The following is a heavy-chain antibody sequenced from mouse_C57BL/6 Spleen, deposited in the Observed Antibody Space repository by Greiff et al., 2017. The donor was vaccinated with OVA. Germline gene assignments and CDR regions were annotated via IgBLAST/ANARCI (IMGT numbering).Heavy chain of an antibody. CDR2: ISDGGSYT. Sequence: EVQVVESGGGLVKPGGSLKLSCAASGFTFSSYAMSWVRQTPEKRLEWVATISDGGSYTYYPDNVKGRFTISRDNAKNNLYLQMSHLKSEDTAMYYCARDYGTSRYAMDYWGQGTSVTVSS. J-gene: IGHJ4*01. CDR3: ARDYGTSRYAMDY. V-gene: IGHV5-4*01. CDR1: GFTFSSYA. D-gene: IGHD1-1*01.